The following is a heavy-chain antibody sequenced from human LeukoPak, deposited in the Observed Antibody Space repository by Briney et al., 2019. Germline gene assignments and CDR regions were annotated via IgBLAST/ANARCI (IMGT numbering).Heavy chain of an antibody. Sequence: GASVKVSCKASGYTFTACYIHWVRQAPGQGPEWMGTIRPGDNRMSYAEKFQGRVTLTRDMFTTTGYMELSSLTSEDTAVYYCVREERGGTYDFWGPGTLVTVSS. CDR1: GYTFTACY. D-gene: IGHD3-16*01. J-gene: IGHJ4*02. CDR2: IRPGDNRM. CDR3: VREERGGTYDF. V-gene: IGHV1-46*01.